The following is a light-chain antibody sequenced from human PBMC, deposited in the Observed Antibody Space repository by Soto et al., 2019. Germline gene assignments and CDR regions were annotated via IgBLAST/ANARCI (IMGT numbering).Light chain of an antibody. CDR3: QQYESTPPT. J-gene: IGKJ2*01. Sequence: DIVMTQSPDSLAVSLGERATINCKSSQSVLYSSNNKNDLAWYQQRPGQPPKLLIYWASTRESGVPDRFSGSGSGTEFTLTITSLQAEDVAVYYCQQYESTPPTFGQGTKLEIK. CDR1: QSVLYSSNNKND. CDR2: WAS. V-gene: IGKV4-1*01.